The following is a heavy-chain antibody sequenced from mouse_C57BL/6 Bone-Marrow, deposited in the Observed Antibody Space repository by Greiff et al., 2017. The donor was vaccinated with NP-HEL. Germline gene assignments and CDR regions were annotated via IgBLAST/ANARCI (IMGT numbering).Heavy chain of an antibody. CDR1: GYAFSSYW. D-gene: IGHD2-3*01. CDR3: ARGPYDGYYGGFAY. J-gene: IGHJ3*01. Sequence: VQLVESGAELVKPGASVKISCKASGYAFSSYWMNWVKQRPGKGLEWIGQIYPGDGDTNYNGKFKGKATLTADKSSSTAYMQLSSLTSEDSAVYFCARGPYDGYYGGFAYWGQGTLVTVSA. CDR2: IYPGDGDT. V-gene: IGHV1-80*01.